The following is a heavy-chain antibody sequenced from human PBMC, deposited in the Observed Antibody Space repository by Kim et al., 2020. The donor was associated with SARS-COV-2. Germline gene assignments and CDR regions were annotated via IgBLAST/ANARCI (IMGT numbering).Heavy chain of an antibody. V-gene: IGHV3-15*01. J-gene: IGHJ6*02. D-gene: IGHD2-2*01. CDR2: IKSKTDGGTT. CDR3: TTDRRGIVVVPAAIPAHGMDV. CDR1: GFTFSNAW. Sequence: GGSLRLSCAASGFTFSNAWMSWVRQAPGKGLEWVGRIKSKTDGGTTDSAAPVKGGFTISRDDSKNTLYLQMNSLKTEDTAVYYCTTDRRGIVVVPAAIPAHGMDVWGQGTTVTVSS.